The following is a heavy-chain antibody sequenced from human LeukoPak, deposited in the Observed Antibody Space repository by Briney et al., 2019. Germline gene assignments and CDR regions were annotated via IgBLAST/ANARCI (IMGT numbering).Heavy chain of an antibody. V-gene: IGHV4-59*05. Sequence: SETLSLTCTVSGGSISSYYWSWIRQPPGKGLEWIGSKYYSGNSYYNPSLKSRVSISVDTSKNQFSLKLSSVTAADTAVYYCARLYYYYGLDVWGQGTTVTVSS. J-gene: IGHJ6*02. CDR3: ARLYYYYGLDV. CDR2: KYYSGNS. CDR1: GGSISSYY.